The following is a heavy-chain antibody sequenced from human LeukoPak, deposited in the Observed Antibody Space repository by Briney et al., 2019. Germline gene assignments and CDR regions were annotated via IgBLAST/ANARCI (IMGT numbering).Heavy chain of an antibody. CDR1: GFTFSSYA. CDR3: ARDQCSGGSCYSGSDYYYYGMDV. CDR2: ISYDGGNK. J-gene: IGHJ6*02. D-gene: IGHD2-15*01. Sequence: GGSLRLSCTASGFTFSSYAMHWVRQAPGKGLEWVAVISYDGGNKYYADSVKGRFTISRDNSKKTLYLQMNSLRAEDTAVYYCARDQCSGGSCYSGSDYYYYGMDVWGQGTTVTVSS. V-gene: IGHV3-30-3*01.